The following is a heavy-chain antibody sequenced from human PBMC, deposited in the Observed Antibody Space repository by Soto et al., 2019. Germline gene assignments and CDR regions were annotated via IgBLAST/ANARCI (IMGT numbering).Heavy chain of an antibody. CDR3: ATGGHNDGYNFYHGMDV. CDR2: IIPIFTKP. CDR1: GGTFDTYA. Sequence: QVQLVQSGTEVKMPGSSVKVSCTASGGTFDTYALSWVRQAPGQGLEWLGGIIPIFTKPTYARKFQGRITITADESTTTVYLDLSSLTSADTAVYFCATGGHNDGYNFYHGMDVWGQGTTVTVS. D-gene: IGHD3-16*01. V-gene: IGHV1-69*01. J-gene: IGHJ6*02.